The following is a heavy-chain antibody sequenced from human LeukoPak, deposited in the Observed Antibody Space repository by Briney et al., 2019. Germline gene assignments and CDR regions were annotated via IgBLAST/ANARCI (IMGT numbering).Heavy chain of an antibody. CDR3: ARDRAVADSYYYXXMDV. CDR1: GYTFTGYY. D-gene: IGHD6-19*01. CDR2: INPNSGGT. J-gene: IGHJ6*03. V-gene: IGHV1-2*06. Sequence: ASVKVSCKASGYTFTGYYMHWVRQAPGQGLEWMGRINPNSGGTNYAQKFQGRVTMTRDTSISTAYMELSRLRSDDTAVYYCARDRAVADSYYYXXMDVWGKGXXVTVS.